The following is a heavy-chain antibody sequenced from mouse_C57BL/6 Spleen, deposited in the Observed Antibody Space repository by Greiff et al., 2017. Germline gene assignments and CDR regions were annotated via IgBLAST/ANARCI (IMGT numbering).Heavy chain of an antibody. Sequence: QVRLQQSGAELVKPGASVKISCKASGYAFSSYWMNWVKQRPGKGLEWIGQIYPGDGDTNYNGKFKGKATLTADKSSSTAYMQLSSLTSEDSAVYFCAILYYYGSYYFDYWGQGTTLTVSS. D-gene: IGHD1-1*01. CDR3: AILYYYGSYYFDY. CDR1: GYAFSSYW. J-gene: IGHJ2*01. V-gene: IGHV1-80*01. CDR2: IYPGDGDT.